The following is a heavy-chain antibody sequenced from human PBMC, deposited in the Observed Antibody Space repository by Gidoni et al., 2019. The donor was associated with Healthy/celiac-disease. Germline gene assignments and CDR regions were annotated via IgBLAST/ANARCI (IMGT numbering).Heavy chain of an antibody. V-gene: IGHV3-23*01. D-gene: IGHD5-12*01. Sequence: EVQLLESGGGLVQPGGSLRLSCAASGFTFSSYAMSWVRQAPGKGLEWVSAISGSGGSTYYADSVKGRFTISRDNSKNTLYLQMNSLRAEDTAVYYCARGSGYDLGDYYYGMDVWGQGTTVTVSS. J-gene: IGHJ6*02. CDR3: ARGSGYDLGDYYYGMDV. CDR1: GFTFSSYA. CDR2: ISGSGGST.